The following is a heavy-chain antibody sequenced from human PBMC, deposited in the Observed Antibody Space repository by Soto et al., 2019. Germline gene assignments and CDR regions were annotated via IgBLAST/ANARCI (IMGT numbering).Heavy chain of an antibody. CDR1: GYTFTSYY. CDR2: INPSGGST. Sequence: ASVKVSCKASGYTFTSYYMHWVRQAPGQGLEWMGIINPSGGSTSYAQKFQGRVTMTRDTSTSTVYMELSSLRSEDTAVYYCARDHEYSGYDSSYYYYYYYMDVWGKGTTVTVSS. V-gene: IGHV1-46*03. CDR3: ARDHEYSGYDSSYYYYYYYMDV. D-gene: IGHD5-12*01. J-gene: IGHJ6*03.